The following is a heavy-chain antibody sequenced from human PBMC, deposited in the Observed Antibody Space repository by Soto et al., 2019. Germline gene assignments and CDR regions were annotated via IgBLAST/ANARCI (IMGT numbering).Heavy chain of an antibody. D-gene: IGHD3-22*01. J-gene: IGHJ4*02. Sequence: QVQLQESGPGLVKPSQTLSLTCTVSGGSISSGDYYWSWIRQPPGKGLEWIWYIYYIGSTYYNPSLKSRFTISVDTSKNQFSLKLSSVTAADTAVYYCASQDKYYYDSSGYYREDYWGQGTLVTVSS. CDR2: IYYIGST. CDR3: ASQDKYYYDSSGYYREDY. CDR1: GGSISSGDYY. V-gene: IGHV4-30-4*01.